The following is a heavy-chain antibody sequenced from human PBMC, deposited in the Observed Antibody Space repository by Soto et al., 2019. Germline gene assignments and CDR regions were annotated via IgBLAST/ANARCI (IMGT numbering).Heavy chain of an antibody. J-gene: IGHJ4*02. CDR1: GITFIYAW. D-gene: IGHD2-21*01. CDR3: THLLSLAHPYSYL. Sequence: PGGSLRLSCAASGITFIYAWMDWVRQAPWKRLEWVGRIKSQASGGTIDYAAPVKGRFTISRDDSKNTVYLQMDSLKTEDTAVYYCTHLLSLAHPYSYLWGQGTQVTVSS. CDR2: IKSQASGGTI. V-gene: IGHV3-15*07.